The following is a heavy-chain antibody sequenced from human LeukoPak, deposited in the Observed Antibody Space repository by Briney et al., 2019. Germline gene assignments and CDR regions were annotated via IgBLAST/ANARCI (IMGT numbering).Heavy chain of an antibody. V-gene: IGHV4-59*08. Sequence: SETLSLTCTVSGGSIGSYYWSWIRQPPGKGLEWIGYIYYTGSTKYNPSLKSRVTISVDTSKNQFSLKLSSVTAADTAVYYCASRSGSSSWYGIYYFDYWGQGTLVTVSS. CDR3: ASRSGSSSWYGIYYFDY. CDR1: GGSIGSYY. CDR2: IYYTGST. J-gene: IGHJ4*02. D-gene: IGHD6-13*01.